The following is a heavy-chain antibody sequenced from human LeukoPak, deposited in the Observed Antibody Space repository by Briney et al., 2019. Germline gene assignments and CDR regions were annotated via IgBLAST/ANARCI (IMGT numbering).Heavy chain of an antibody. V-gene: IGHV3-48*02. CDR3: ARDPRVA. D-gene: IGHD5-12*01. CDR1: GFTFSSYN. J-gene: IGHJ3*01. CDR2: ISSSSGTV. Sequence: PGGSLRLSCAASGFTFSSYNMNWARQAPGKGVEWVSYISSSSGTVYYADSGQGRFTISRYNAKHSRYLQMNSLRDEETAVYYCARDPRVAWGQGTMVTVCS.